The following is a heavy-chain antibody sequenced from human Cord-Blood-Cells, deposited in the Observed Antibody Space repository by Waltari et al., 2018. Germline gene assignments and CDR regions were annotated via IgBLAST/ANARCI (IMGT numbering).Heavy chain of an antibody. CDR1: GGTFSSYA. CDR3: AREGGYCTNGVCYTGAAFDI. D-gene: IGHD2-8*01. V-gene: IGHV1-69*06. Sequence: QVQLVQSGAEVKKPGSSVKVSCKASGGTFSSYAISWVRQAPGQGLEWMGGCIPIFGKANYAQKFQGRVTITADKSTSTAYMELSSLRSEDTAVYYCAREGGYCTNGVCYTGAAFDIWGQGTMVTVSS. CDR2: CIPIFGKA. J-gene: IGHJ3*02.